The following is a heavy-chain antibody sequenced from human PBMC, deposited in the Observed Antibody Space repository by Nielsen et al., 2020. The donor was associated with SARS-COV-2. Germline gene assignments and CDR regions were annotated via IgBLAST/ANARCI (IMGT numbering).Heavy chain of an antibody. CDR3: TMSMVATADFDY. Sequence: GGSLTLTCAASGFTFSGSAIHWVSKASGQGLEWVGRIRSKANRYATAYAASVKGRFTISRDDSKNTAYLQMNSLKTEDTAVYYCTMSMVATADFDYWGQGTLVTVSS. CDR1: GFTFSGSA. CDR2: IRSKANRYAT. V-gene: IGHV3-73*01. D-gene: IGHD5-12*01. J-gene: IGHJ4*02.